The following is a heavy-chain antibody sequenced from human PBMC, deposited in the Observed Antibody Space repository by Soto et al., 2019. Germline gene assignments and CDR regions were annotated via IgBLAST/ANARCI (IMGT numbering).Heavy chain of an antibody. CDR1: GFIFSSDW. J-gene: IGHJ4*02. V-gene: IGHV3-74*01. CDR3: VRDRPGGQSYFDY. D-gene: IGHD6-6*01. Sequence: GGSLRLSCAASGFIFSSDWMHWVRQAPGKGLVWVSRINTDGSATTYADSVKGRFTISRDNAKNMVYLQMNSLTAEDTAVYYCVRDRPGGQSYFDYWGQGNMVTVSS. CDR2: INTDGSAT.